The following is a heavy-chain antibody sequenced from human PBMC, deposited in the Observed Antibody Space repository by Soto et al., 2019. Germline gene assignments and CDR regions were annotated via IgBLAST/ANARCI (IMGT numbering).Heavy chain of an antibody. Sequence: QVQLVESGGGVVQPGRSLRLSCAASGFTFSSYGMHWVRQAPGKGLEWVAVISYDGSNKYYADSVKGRFTISRDNSKNTLYLQMNSLRAEDMAVYYCAKDRIPWGQGTLVTVSS. V-gene: IGHV3-30*18. CDR1: GFTFSSYG. CDR3: AKDRIP. CDR2: ISYDGSNK. J-gene: IGHJ5*02.